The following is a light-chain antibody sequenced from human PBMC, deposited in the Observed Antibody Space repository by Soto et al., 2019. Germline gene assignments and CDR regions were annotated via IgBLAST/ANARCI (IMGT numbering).Light chain of an antibody. CDR1: SSDVGGYNY. CDR2: EVS. Sequence: SARTQPASVSGSPGQSITISCPGTSSDVGGYNYVSWYQQQSGKAPKRTIHEVSNRPSWDSNRFSASKSGNTASLTISGLRAGDDADYYFSSYASSLAYISGSGT. V-gene: IGLV2-14*01. J-gene: IGLJ1*01. CDR3: SSYASSLAYI.